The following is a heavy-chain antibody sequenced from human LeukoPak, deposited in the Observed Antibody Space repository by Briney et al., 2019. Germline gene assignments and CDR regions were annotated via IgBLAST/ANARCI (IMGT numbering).Heavy chain of an antibody. D-gene: IGHD3-22*01. V-gene: IGHV3-23*01. CDR1: GFTFSSYA. CDR3: AKAAPPYDSSGLGAFDI. J-gene: IGHJ3*02. CDR2: ISGSGGST. Sequence: GGSLRLSCAASGFTFSSYAMSWVRQAPGKGLEWVSAISGSGGSTYYADSVKGRFTISRDNSKNTLYLQMNSLRAEDTAVYYCAKAAPPYDSSGLGAFDIWGQGTMVTVSS.